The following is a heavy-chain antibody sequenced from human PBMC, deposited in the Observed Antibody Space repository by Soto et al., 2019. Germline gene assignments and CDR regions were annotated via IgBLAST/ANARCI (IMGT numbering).Heavy chain of an antibody. CDR3: AKEKGSSGLYREGYFDY. V-gene: IGHV3-23*01. D-gene: IGHD6-19*01. J-gene: IGHJ4*02. CDR1: GFTFSSYA. Sequence: EVQLLESGGGLVQPGGSLRLSCAASGFTFSSYAMSWVRQAPGKGLEWVSAISGSGGSTYYADSVKGRFTISRDKSKNTLYLKMNSLRAEDTAVYYCAKEKGSSGLYREGYFDYWGQGTMVTAST. CDR2: ISGSGGST.